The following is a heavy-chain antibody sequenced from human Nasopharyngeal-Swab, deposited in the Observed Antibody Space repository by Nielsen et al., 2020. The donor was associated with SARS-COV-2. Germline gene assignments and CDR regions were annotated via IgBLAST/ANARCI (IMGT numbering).Heavy chain of an antibody. J-gene: IGHJ4*02. V-gene: IGHV3-21*01. CDR2: ISGSGSYI. D-gene: IGHD3-16*02. Sequence: GESLKISCAASGFTFSYYSMSRVRQAPGKGLEWVSSISGSGSYIYYADSVKGRFTISRDNAKNSLYLQMNSLRVEDTAVYYCGRQLRLGELSLYNEFDYWGQGTLVTVSS. CDR3: GRQLRLGELSLYNEFDY. CDR1: GFTFSYYS.